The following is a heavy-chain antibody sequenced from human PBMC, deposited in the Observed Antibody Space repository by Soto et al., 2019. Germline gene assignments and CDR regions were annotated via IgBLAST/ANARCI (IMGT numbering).Heavy chain of an antibody. V-gene: IGHV2-5*02. CDR2: IYWDNNK. CDR3: AHTNVLLWFGEDYGMDV. Sequence: QITLKESGPTLVKPTQTLTLTCTFSGFSLSTSGVGVGWIRQPPGKALEWLALIYWDNNKRYSPSLKSRLTSTKDTSKNQVVIKMTNMDPVDTATYYCAHTNVLLWFGEDYGMDVCGQGTTVTVSS. J-gene: IGHJ6*02. CDR1: GFSLSTSGVG. D-gene: IGHD3-10*01.